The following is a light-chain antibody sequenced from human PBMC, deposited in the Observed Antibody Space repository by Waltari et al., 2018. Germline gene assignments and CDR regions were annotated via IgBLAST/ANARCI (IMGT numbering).Light chain of an antibody. V-gene: IGLV2-23*02. J-gene: IGLJ3*02. CDR2: KIS. CDR1: SSDVGNYNL. Sequence: QSALTQPASVSGSPGQSITISCTGTSSDVGNYNLVSWFRQHPGQAPKLVVYKISRRPSVVSDRFSGSKSGNTASLTISGLHLEDEADYYCCSYAGGGSWVFGGGTKLTVL. CDR3: CSYAGGGSWV.